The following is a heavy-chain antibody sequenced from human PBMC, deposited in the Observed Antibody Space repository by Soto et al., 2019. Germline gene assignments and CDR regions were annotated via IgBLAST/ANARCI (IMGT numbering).Heavy chain of an antibody. Sequence: SETLSLTCTVSGASISYGGFSWSWIRQSPGKGLEWIGYISHLENTYLHPSFKSRLTMSIDRTRNQFSLKLSSVTAADMAVYYCARGGGYDSFDYWGQGVLVTV. V-gene: IGHV4-30-2*06. D-gene: IGHD5-12*01. J-gene: IGHJ4*02. CDR2: ISHLENT. CDR1: GASISYGGFS. CDR3: ARGGGYDSFDY.